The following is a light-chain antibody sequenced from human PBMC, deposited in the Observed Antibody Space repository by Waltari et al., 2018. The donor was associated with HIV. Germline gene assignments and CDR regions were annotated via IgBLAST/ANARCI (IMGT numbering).Light chain of an antibody. V-gene: IGLV1-44*01. Sequence: QSVLTQPPSASGTPGQRVTISCSGSSSNIGSNPVNWCQQLPGTAPQLLIYSNNRLPSGVPDRFSGSKSGTSASLAISGLQSEDEADYYCAAWDDSLNGVVFGGGTKLTVL. J-gene: IGLJ2*01. CDR2: SNN. CDR1: SSNIGSNP. CDR3: AAWDDSLNGVV.